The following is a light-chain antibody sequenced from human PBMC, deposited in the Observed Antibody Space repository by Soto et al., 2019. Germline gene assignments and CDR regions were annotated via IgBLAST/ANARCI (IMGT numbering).Light chain of an antibody. J-gene: IGKJ4*01. Sequence: EILLTQFPHTLSLSSGERATLSCRASQRISNYYLAWYHQKPGQAPRLLIYGASSRATGVPDRFSGSGSGTDFTLTISRLEPEDFAVYYCQQYGSSPLTFGGGTKVDIK. V-gene: IGKV3-20*01. CDR1: QRISNYY. CDR3: QQYGSSPLT. CDR2: GAS.